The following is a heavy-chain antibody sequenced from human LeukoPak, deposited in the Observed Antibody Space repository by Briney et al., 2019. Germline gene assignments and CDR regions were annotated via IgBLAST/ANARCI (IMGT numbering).Heavy chain of an antibody. D-gene: IGHD5-18*01. CDR2: IYYSGST. CDR3: ARERGYSYGYPLYYYYMDV. J-gene: IGHJ6*03. Sequence: PSETLSLTCTVSGGYISSYYWSWIRQPPGKGLEWIGYIYYSGSTNYNPSLKSRVTISVDTSKNQFSLKLSSVTAAGTAVYYCARERGYSYGYPLYYYYMDVWGKGTTVTVSS. V-gene: IGHV4-59*01. CDR1: GGYISSYY.